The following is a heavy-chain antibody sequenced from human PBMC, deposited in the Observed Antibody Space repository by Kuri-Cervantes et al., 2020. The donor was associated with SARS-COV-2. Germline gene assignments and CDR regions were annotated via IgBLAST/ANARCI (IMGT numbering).Heavy chain of an antibody. CDR1: GGSISSSSFY. D-gene: IGHD5-24*01. CDR3: ARTFGVEMATVYFDY. CDR2: ISYSGST. J-gene: IGHJ4*02. V-gene: IGHV4-39*01. Sequence: ESLKISCTVSGGSISSSSFYWGWIRQPPGKGLEWIGTISYSGSTYYNPSLKSRVTISVDTSKNQFSLKLSSVTAADTAVYYCARTFGVEMATVYFDYWGQGTLVTVSS.